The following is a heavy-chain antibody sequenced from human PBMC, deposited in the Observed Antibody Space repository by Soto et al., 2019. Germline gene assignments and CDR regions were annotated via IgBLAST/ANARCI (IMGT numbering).Heavy chain of an antibody. D-gene: IGHD5-18*01. Sequence: QVQLVQSGAEVKKPGASVKVSCKASGYTFTSYDINWVRQATGQGLEWMGWMNPNSGNTGYAQKFQGRVNMTRNTSISTAYMELSSLRSEDTAVYYCARGLFLAGYSYGSRFDYWGQGTLVTVSS. V-gene: IGHV1-8*01. CDR1: GYTFTSYD. CDR2: MNPNSGNT. J-gene: IGHJ4*02. CDR3: ARGLFLAGYSYGSRFDY.